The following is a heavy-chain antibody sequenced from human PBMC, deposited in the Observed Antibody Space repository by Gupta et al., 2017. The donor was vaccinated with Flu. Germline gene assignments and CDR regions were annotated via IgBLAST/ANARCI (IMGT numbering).Heavy chain of an antibody. J-gene: IGHJ3*02. V-gene: IGHV3-21*01. CDR3: ARRGNYLGDAFDI. CDR2: ISGSTTYK. Sequence: VQLVESGGGLVKPGGSLRLSCAASGFTFSSFGMNWVRQAPGKGLEWISSISGSTTYKYYADSVKGRFTISRDNAENSLVLQMSRLRAEDTAIYYCARRGNYLGDAFDIWGRGTMVTVSS. D-gene: IGHD2/OR15-2a*01. CDR1: GFTFSSFG.